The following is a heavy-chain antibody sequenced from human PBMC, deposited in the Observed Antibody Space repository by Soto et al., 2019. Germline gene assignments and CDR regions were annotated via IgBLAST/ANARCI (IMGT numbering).Heavy chain of an antibody. V-gene: IGHV1-3*01. CDR1: GYTFTSYA. CDR3: ARGGDYDSSGYYY. D-gene: IGHD3-22*01. Sequence: QVQLVQSGAEVKKPGASVKVSCKASGYTFTSYAMHWVRQAPGQRLEWMGWINAGNGNTKYSQKFQGRVTITRDTSASTAYMELSSLRSEDTAVYYYARGGDYDSSGYYYWGQGTLVTVSS. CDR2: INAGNGNT. J-gene: IGHJ4*02.